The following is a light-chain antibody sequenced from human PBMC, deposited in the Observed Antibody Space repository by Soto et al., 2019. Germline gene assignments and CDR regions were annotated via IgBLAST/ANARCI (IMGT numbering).Light chain of an antibody. J-gene: IGKJ5*01. Sequence: EIVLTQSPGTLSLSPGERATLSCRASQSVSSSYLAWYQQKPGQAPRLLIYGTSSRATGIPDRFSGSGSGTDFTLTISRLEPEDFAVYFCRHYGGSPLVTFGQGTRLEMK. CDR2: GTS. CDR3: RHYGGSPLVT. V-gene: IGKV3-20*01. CDR1: QSVSSSY.